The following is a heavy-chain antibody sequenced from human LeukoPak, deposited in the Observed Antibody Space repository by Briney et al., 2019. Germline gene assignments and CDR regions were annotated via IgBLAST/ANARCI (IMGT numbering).Heavy chain of an antibody. J-gene: IGHJ4*02. CDR2: IIPIFGTA. V-gene: IGHV1-69*13. Sequence: GASVKVSCKASGGTFSSYAISWVRQAPGQGLEWMGGIIPIFGTANYAQKFQGRVTITADESTSTAYMDLSSLRSEDTAVYYCARGSREWLDEHEFDYWGQGTLVTVSS. CDR3: ARGSREWLDEHEFDY. CDR1: GGTFSSYA. D-gene: IGHD6-19*01.